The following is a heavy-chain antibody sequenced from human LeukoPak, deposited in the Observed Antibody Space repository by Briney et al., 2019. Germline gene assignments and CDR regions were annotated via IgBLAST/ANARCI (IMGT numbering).Heavy chain of an antibody. Sequence: RLAPGKGLEWVANLKEDGTETYYVDSVKGRFTISRDNAKNSLYLQMNSLRVEDTAVYYCAKEGRSLQTYWGQGTLVTVSS. V-gene: IGHV3-7*03. CDR2: LKEDGTET. J-gene: IGHJ4*02. CDR3: AKEGRSLQTY. D-gene: IGHD5-24*01.